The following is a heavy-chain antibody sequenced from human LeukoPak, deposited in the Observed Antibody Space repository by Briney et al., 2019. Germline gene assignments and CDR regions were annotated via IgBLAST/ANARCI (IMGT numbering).Heavy chain of an antibody. J-gene: IGHJ4*02. CDR1: GFTFSSYE. Sequence: PGGSLGLSCAASGFTFSSYEMNWVRQAPGKGLEWVSYISSSGRTIYYADSVKGRFTISRDNAKSSLFLQMNSLRAEDTAVYYCARVPGLRGNYRGQGTLVTVSS. CDR2: ISSSGRTI. CDR3: ARVPGLRGNY. V-gene: IGHV3-48*03. D-gene: IGHD4-17*01.